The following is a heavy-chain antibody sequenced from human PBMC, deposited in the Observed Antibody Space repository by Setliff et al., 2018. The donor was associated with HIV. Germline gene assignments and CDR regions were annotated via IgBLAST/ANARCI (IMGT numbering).Heavy chain of an antibody. V-gene: IGHV3-23*01. CDR1: GFTFSSHA. Sequence: GSLRLSCAASGFTFSSHAMTWVRQAPGQGLEWVSIISGSGISTYYADSVKGRFTISRDNAKNSLYLQMNSLRAEDTAVYYCVKARVDGDYYYYYCMDVWGKGTTVTVSS. D-gene: IGHD4-17*01. CDR3: VKARVDGDYYYYYCMDV. CDR2: ISGSGIST. J-gene: IGHJ6*03.